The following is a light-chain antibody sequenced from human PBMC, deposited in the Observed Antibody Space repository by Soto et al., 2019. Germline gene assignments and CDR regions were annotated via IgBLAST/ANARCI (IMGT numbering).Light chain of an antibody. CDR2: GAS. V-gene: IGKV3-20*01. Sequence: EIVLTQSPGTLSLSPGERATLSCRASQSVSSAYLLWFQQKPGQAPRLLIYGASNRAAGIPDRFGGSGSGTDFPLTISRLEPEDFAVYYCQQFGISPYTFGQGTKLEIK. CDR1: QSVSSAY. CDR3: QQFGISPYT. J-gene: IGKJ2*01.